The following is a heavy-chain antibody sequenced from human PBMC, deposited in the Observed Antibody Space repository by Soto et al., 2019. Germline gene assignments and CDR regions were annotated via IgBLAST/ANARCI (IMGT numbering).Heavy chain of an antibody. J-gene: IGHJ6*02. V-gene: IGHV4-38-2*01. CDR3: ARGVGYSGSYWYYYYYGMDV. D-gene: IGHD1-26*01. CDR1: GYSISSGYY. Sequence: KTSETLSLTCAVSGYSISSGYYWGWIRQPPGKGLEWIGSIYHSGSTSYNPSLKSRVTISVDTSKNQFSLKLSSVTAADTAVYYCARGVGYSGSYWYYYYYGMDVRGQGTTGTVSS. CDR2: IYHSGST.